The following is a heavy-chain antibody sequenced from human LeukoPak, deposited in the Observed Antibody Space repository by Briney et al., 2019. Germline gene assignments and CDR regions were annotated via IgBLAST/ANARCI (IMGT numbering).Heavy chain of an antibody. CDR1: GFTFSSYA. Sequence: PGGSLRLSCAASGFTFSSYAMSWVRQAPGQGLEYVSAISSNGGSTYYADSVKGRFIISRDNSKNTLYLQMSSLRAEDTAVYYCVKEGGSGSYAQTPFDYWGQGTLVTVSS. J-gene: IGHJ4*02. CDR2: ISSNGGST. D-gene: IGHD3-10*01. CDR3: VKEGGSGSYAQTPFDY. V-gene: IGHV3-64D*06.